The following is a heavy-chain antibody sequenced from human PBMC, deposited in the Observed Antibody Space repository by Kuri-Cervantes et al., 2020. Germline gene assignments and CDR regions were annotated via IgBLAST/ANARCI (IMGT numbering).Heavy chain of an antibody. Sequence: SETLSLTCTVSGGSISSSSYYWGWIRQPPGKGLEWIGSIYYTGTSVTAYNPSLKSRVTISVDKSKNQFSLKLSSVTAADTAVYYCARELSDGYLKGGFDYWGQGTLVTVSS. V-gene: IGHV4-39*07. D-gene: IGHD5-24*01. J-gene: IGHJ4*02. CDR3: ARELSDGYLKGGFDY. CDR1: GGSISSSSYY. CDR2: IYYTGTSVT.